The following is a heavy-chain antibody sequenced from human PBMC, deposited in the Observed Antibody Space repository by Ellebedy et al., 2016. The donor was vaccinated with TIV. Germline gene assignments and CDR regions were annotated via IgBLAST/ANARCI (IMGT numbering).Heavy chain of an antibody. J-gene: IGHJ6*02. V-gene: IGHV1-69*13. D-gene: IGHD1-1*01. CDR1: GYIFTNYY. Sequence: SVKVSCXASGYIFTNYYMHWVRQAPGQGLEWMGGILPIVDSANYAQKFQGRVTITADESTSTVYMDLSSLRSEDTAVYYCARGLRVIGTPLPQNQYFYYTMDVWGQGTTVIVSS. CDR2: ILPIVDSA. CDR3: ARGLRVIGTPLPQNQYFYYTMDV.